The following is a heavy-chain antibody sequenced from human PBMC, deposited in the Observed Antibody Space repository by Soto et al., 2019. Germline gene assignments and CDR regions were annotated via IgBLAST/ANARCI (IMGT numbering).Heavy chain of an antibody. Sequence: GQSLRISWKGSAYTFTIYWIGGLRQMPGKGPEWMGIIYPGDSDTKYNPSFQGQVTISADKSITTTYLQWSSLKAADTAIYDCSSSILYYAMDVWGQGSTVTVSS. J-gene: IGHJ6*02. CDR3: SSSILYYAMDV. CDR2: IYPGDSDT. V-gene: IGHV5-51*01. CDR1: AYTFTIYW.